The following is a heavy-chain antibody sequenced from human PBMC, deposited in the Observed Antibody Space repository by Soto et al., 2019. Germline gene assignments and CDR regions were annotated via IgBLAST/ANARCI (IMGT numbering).Heavy chain of an antibody. J-gene: IGHJ5*02. CDR1: GYTFTSYT. D-gene: IGHD2-2*02. CDR3: ARGSANTPGDWFDP. V-gene: IGHV1-3*01. Sequence: QVQLVQSGAEVKKPGASVKVSCKASGYTFTSYTVHWVRQAPGQRLEWMGWINAGNGNTKYSQKFQGRITITRDTPASTAYMELSSLRSEDTAVYYCARGSANTPGDWFDPWGQGTLVIVSS. CDR2: INAGNGNT.